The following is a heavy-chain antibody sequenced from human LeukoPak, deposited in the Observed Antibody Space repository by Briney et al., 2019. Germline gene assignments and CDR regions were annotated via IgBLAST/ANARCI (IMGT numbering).Heavy chain of an antibody. J-gene: IGHJ4*02. CDR3: AKDASRYSGYDDNTVFDY. D-gene: IGHD5-12*01. CDR1: GFTFSSYG. Sequence: GGSLRLSCAASGFTFSSYGMHWVRQAPGKGLEWVAVISYDGSNKYYADSVKGRFTISRDNSKNTLYLQMNSLRAEDTAVYYCAKDASRYSGYDDNTVFDYWGQGTLVTVSS. V-gene: IGHV3-30*18. CDR2: ISYDGSNK.